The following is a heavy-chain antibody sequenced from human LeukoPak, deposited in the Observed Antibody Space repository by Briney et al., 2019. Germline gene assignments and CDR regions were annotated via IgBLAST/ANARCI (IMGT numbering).Heavy chain of an antibody. CDR3: ARGVWSGYYLDY. CDR1: GYSISSGYY. V-gene: IGHV4-38-2*02. J-gene: IGHJ4*02. Sequence: PSETLSLTCTVSGYSISSGYYWGWIRQPPGKGLEWIGSIYYTGSTYYNPSLKSRVTISVDTSKNQFSLKLSSVTAADTAVYYCARGVWSGYYLDYWGQGTLVTVSS. D-gene: IGHD3-3*01. CDR2: IYYTGST.